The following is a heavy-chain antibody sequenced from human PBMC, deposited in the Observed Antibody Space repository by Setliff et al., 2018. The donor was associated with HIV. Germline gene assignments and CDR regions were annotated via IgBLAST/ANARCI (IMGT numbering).Heavy chain of an antibody. Sequence: GGSLRLSCAASGFTFSSYGMHWVRQAPGKGLEWVAVISYDGSNKYYADSVKGRFTISRDNSKNTLYLQMNSLRAEDTAVYYCAKDPKRYEPYYFDYHFYGMDVWGQGTTVTVSS. V-gene: IGHV3-30*18. CDR3: AKDPKRYEPYYFDYHFYGMDV. CDR2: ISYDGSNK. J-gene: IGHJ6*02. D-gene: IGHD1-26*01. CDR1: GFTFSSYG.